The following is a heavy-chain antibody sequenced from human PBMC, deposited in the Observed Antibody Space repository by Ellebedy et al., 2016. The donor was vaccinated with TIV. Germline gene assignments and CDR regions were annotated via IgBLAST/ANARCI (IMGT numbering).Heavy chain of an antibody. D-gene: IGHD3-10*01. CDR1: GGTFSSYA. V-gene: IGHV1-69*13. Sequence: AASVKVSCKASGGTFSSYAISWVRQAPGQVLEWMGGIIPIFGTANYAQKFQGRVTITADESTSTAYMELSSLRSEDTALYYCARRGFGEFLGVDVWGQGTTVTVSS. CDR2: IIPIFGTA. CDR3: ARRGFGEFLGVDV. J-gene: IGHJ6*02.